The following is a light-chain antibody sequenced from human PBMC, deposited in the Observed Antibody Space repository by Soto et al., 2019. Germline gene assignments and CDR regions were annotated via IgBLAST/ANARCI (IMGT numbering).Light chain of an antibody. Sequence: EIVLTQSPDTLSLSPGERATLSCRASQSFSVNYFAWFQQKPGQAPRLLIYGASNRATGIPHRFSGSGSGTDFTLTISRLESEDFAMYHCQYYGTSPAFGQGTKVEIK. CDR3: QYYGTSPA. CDR1: QSFSVNY. J-gene: IGKJ1*01. CDR2: GAS. V-gene: IGKV3-20*01.